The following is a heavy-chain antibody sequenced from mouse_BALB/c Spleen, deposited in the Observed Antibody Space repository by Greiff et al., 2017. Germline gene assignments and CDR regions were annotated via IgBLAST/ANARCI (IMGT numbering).Heavy chain of an antibody. CDR2: IYPGSGST. J-gene: IGHJ4*01. CDR1: GYTFTDYV. Sequence: VQLKQSGPELVKPGASVKMSCKASGYTFTDYVISWVKQRTGQGLEWIGEIYPGSGSTYYNEKFKGKATLTADKSSNTAYMQLSSLTSEDSAVYCCASRGSYYAIDYWGQGTSVTVSS. V-gene: IGHV1-77*01. D-gene: IGHD3-3*01. CDR3: ASRGSYYAIDY.